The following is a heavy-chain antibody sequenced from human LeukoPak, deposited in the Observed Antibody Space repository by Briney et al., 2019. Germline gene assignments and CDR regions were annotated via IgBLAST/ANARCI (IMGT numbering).Heavy chain of an antibody. CDR3: ARRASGSYSY. Sequence: PSETLSLTCTVSGDSISSDSYYWGWIRQPPGKRLEWIGSIYYSGTTYYNPSLKSRVAISVDTSKNQFSLRLSSVTTTDTDVYYCARRASGSYSYWGQGTLVIVSS. J-gene: IGHJ4*02. CDR2: IYYSGTT. D-gene: IGHD1-26*01. V-gene: IGHV4-39*01. CDR1: GDSISSDSYY.